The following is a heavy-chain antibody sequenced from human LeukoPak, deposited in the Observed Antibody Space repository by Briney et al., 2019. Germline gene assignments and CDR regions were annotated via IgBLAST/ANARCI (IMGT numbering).Heavy chain of an antibody. CDR1: GGSISSSSYY. D-gene: IGHD6-13*01. CDR3: ASRGIAAAGTNDY. J-gene: IGHJ4*02. Sequence: SETLSLTCTVSGGSISSSSYYWGWIRQPPGKGLEWIGSIYYSGSTYYNPSLKSRVTISVDTSKNQFSLRLSSVTAADTAVYYCASRGIAAAGTNDYWGQGTLVTVSS. V-gene: IGHV4-39*07. CDR2: IYYSGST.